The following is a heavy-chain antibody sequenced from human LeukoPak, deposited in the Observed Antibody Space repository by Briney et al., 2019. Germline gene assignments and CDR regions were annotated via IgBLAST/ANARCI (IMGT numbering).Heavy chain of an antibody. J-gene: IGHJ4*02. CDR1: GGSISSSSYY. D-gene: IGHD3-10*01. CDR3: ARDHPGAYFDY. Sequence: PSETLSLTCTVSGGSISSSSYYWGWIRQHPGKGLEWIGYIYYSGSTYYNPSLRSRVTISIDTSKNQFSLKLSSVTAADTAVYFCARDHPGAYFDYWGQGTLVTVSS. CDR2: IYYSGST. V-gene: IGHV4-31*03.